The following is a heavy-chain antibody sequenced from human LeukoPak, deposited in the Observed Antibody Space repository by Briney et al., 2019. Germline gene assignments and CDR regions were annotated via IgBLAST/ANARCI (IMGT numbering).Heavy chain of an antibody. CDR1: GISLSPSGVG. J-gene: IGHJ5*02. Sequence: SGPSLVKPTQTFTLTCTFSGISLSPSGVGVGWIRQPPVNALDGTTLISWYDDKRFTPSMDSRLTTSNDTIKNQVAHTTTNMDPVDTATYYCARTYSDYDNFSNWFDPWGQGTLVTVSS. V-gene: IGHV2-5*01. D-gene: IGHD5-12*01. CDR2: ISWYDDK. CDR3: ARTYSDYDNFSNWFDP.